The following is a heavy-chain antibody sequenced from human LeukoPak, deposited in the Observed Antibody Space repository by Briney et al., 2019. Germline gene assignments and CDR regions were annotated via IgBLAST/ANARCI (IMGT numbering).Heavy chain of an antibody. CDR2: IYYSGST. CDR1: GGSISSYY. Sequence: SETLSLTCTVSGGSISSYYWSWIRQPPGKGLEWIGYIYYSGSTNYNPSLRSRVTISVDTSKNQFSLKLSSVTAADTAVYYCAVPTGADDAFDIWGQGTMVTVSS. J-gene: IGHJ3*02. D-gene: IGHD7-27*01. V-gene: IGHV4-59*01. CDR3: AVPTGADDAFDI.